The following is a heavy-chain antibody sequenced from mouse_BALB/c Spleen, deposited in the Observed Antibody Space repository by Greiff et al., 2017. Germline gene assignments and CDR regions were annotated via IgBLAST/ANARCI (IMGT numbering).Heavy chain of an antibody. CDR1: GYSITSDYA. CDR2: ISYSGST. CDR3: ARSYYRYDKDYFDY. J-gene: IGHJ2*01. Sequence: VQLQQSGPGLVKPSQSLSLTCTVTGYSITSDYAWNWIRQFPGNKLDWMGYISYSGSTSYNPSLKSRISITRDTSKNQFFLQLNSVTTEDTATYYCARSYYRYDKDYFDYWGQGTTLTVSS. V-gene: IGHV3-2*02. D-gene: IGHD2-14*01.